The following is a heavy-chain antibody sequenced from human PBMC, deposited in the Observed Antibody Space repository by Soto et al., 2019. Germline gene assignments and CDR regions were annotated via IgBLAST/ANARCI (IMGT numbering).Heavy chain of an antibody. Sequence: QLQLQESGSGLVKPSQTLSLTCAVSGGSFSSGGYSWSWIRQPPGKGLEWIGYIYPSGRAYNNLSLKGRFTMSAVRSRNQFSQKLSSVDAADTAVCCWLRVCGRNWFAPWRKGTIVTVSS. CDR1: GGSFSSGGYS. CDR3: LRVCGRNWFAP. V-gene: IGHV4-30-2*01. J-gene: IGHJ5*02. CDR2: IYPSGRA.